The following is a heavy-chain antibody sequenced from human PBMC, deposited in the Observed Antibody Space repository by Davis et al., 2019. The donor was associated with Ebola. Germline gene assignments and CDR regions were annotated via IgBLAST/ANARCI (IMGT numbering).Heavy chain of an antibody. CDR3: ARPDRSIRTTPGF. J-gene: IGHJ4*02. CDR1: GFTFTSSA. Sequence: AASVKVSCKASGFTFTSSAMQWVRQARGQRLEWIGWIVVGSGNTNYAQKFQERVTITRDMSTSTAYMELSSLRSEDTAVYYCARPDRSIRTTPGFWGQGTLVTVSS. D-gene: IGHD1-1*01. CDR2: IVVGSGNT. V-gene: IGHV1-58*02.